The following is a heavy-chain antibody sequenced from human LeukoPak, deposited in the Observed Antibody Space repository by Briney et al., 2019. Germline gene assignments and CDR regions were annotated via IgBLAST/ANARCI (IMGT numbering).Heavy chain of an antibody. D-gene: IGHD2-21*01. CDR1: GFTLSSYA. Sequence: GGSLRLSCAASGFTLSSYAMSWVRQAPGKGLEWVSAISVSGNTYHADSVKGRFTISGDSSKNTLYLQMNRLRAEDAAVYYCAKAPVTTCSGAYCYPFDYWGQGTLVTVSS. CDR2: ISVSGNT. CDR3: AKAPVTTCSGAYCYPFDY. V-gene: IGHV3-23*01. J-gene: IGHJ4*02.